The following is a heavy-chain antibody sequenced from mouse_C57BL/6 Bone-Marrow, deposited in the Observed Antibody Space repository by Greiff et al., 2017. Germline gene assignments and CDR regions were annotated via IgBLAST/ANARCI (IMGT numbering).Heavy chain of an antibody. Sequence: VQLQQSGAELVKPGASVKISCKASGYAFSSYWLYWVKQRPGKGLEWIGQIYPGDGDTNYNGKFKGTATLTADKSSSTAYMQLSSLTSEDSAVYVCARVDYYGSAWYFDVWGTGTTVTVSS. V-gene: IGHV1-80*01. CDR1: GYAFSSYW. CDR3: ARVDYYGSAWYFDV. J-gene: IGHJ1*03. D-gene: IGHD1-1*01. CDR2: IYPGDGDT.